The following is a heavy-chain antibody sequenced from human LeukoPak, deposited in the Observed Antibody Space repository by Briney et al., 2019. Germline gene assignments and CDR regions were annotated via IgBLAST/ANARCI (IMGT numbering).Heavy chain of an antibody. D-gene: IGHD3-22*01. V-gene: IGHV1-69*13. CDR3: TTSTGYYYVPGY. CDR2: IVPIFGTP. J-gene: IGHJ4*02. CDR1: GGTFSTYA. Sequence: ASVKVSCKSSGGTFSTYAISWVRQAPGQGLEWMGGIVPIFGTPNYAQNFQGRLTITADESTSTAYMDLSSLRSEDTAVYYCTTSTGYYYVPGYWGQGTLVTVSS.